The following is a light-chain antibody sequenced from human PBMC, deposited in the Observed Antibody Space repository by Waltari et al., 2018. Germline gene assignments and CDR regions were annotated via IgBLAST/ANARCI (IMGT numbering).Light chain of an antibody. CDR3: MQGTHWPPT. Sequence: DVVMTQSPLSLHVTPGQPASISCRSSQSLVHSDGNTYLNWFQQRPGQSPRRLIYKVSDRDSGVPDRFSGSGSGTDFTLKISRVEAEDVAIYYCMQGTHWPPTFGQGTKVEI. CDR2: KVS. J-gene: IGKJ1*01. V-gene: IGKV2-30*02. CDR1: QSLVHSDGNTY.